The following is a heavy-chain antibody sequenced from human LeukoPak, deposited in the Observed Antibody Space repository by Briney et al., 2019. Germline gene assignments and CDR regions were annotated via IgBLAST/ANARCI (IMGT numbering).Heavy chain of an antibody. CDR2: IKQDGSEK. Sequence: GSLRLSCAASGFTFSSYWMSWVRQAPGKGLEWVANIKQDGSEKEYVDSVKGRFTISRDNSKSTLYLQMNSLRAEDTAVYYCANDGRGYCSGGSCYPRGYAFDIWGQGTMVTVSS. D-gene: IGHD2-15*01. CDR3: ANDGRGYCSGGSCYPRGYAFDI. J-gene: IGHJ3*02. V-gene: IGHV3-7*03. CDR1: GFTFSSYW.